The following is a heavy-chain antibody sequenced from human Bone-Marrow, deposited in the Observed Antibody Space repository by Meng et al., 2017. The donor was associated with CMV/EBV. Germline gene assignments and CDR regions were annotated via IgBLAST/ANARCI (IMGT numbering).Heavy chain of an antibody. Sequence: SETLSLTCTVSGGSISSSSYYWGWIRQPPGKGLEWIGSIYYSGSTYYNPSLKSRVTISVDTSKNQFSLKLSSVTAADTAVYYCARVPPYYDFWSGYYSRVDYYYGMDVWGQGTTVTVSS. CDR3: ARVPPYYDFWSGYYSRVDYYYGMDV. CDR2: IYYSGST. D-gene: IGHD3-3*01. CDR1: GGSISSSSYY. J-gene: IGHJ6*02. V-gene: IGHV4-39*07.